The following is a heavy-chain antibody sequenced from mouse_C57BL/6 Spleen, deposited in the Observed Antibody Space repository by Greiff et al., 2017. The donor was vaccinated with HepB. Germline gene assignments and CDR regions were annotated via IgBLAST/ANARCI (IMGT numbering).Heavy chain of an antibody. Sequence: VQLQQPGAELVKPGASVKLSCKASGYTFTSYWMQWVKQRPGQGLEWIGEIDPSDSYTNYNQKFKGKATLTVDTSSSTAYMQLSSLTSEDSAVYYCARWETARLAMDYWGQGTSVTVSS. CDR1: GYTFTSYW. CDR3: ARWETARLAMDY. D-gene: IGHD3-2*01. CDR2: IDPSDSYT. J-gene: IGHJ4*01. V-gene: IGHV1-50*01.